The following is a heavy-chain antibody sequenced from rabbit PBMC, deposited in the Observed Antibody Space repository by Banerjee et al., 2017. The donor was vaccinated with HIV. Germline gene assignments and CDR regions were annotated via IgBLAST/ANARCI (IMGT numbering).Heavy chain of an antibody. V-gene: IGHV1S40*01. D-gene: IGHD6-1*01. Sequence: QSLEESGGDLVKPVASLTLTCKASGIDFSSYYYMCWVRQAPGKGLEWIACIYSVSSGDTYYASWAKGRFTISKTSSTTVTLQMTSLTVADTATYFCGRDRDGDAGYGSLALWGPGTLVTVS. CDR1: GIDFSSYYY. CDR2: IYSVSSGDT. J-gene: IGHJ4*01. CDR3: GRDRDGDAGYGSLAL.